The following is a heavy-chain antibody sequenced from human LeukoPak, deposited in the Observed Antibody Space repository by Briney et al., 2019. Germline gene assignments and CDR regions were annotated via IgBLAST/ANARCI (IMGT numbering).Heavy chain of an antibody. Sequence: ASVTVSCKASGYTFTIYYMHWVRQAPGQGLEWMGIINPSGGSTSYAQKFQGRVTMTRDMSTSTVYMELSSLRSEDTAVYYCARDFRPHYYDSSGYRPEFDYWGQGTLVTVSS. J-gene: IGHJ4*02. CDR3: ARDFRPHYYDSSGYRPEFDY. D-gene: IGHD3-22*01. CDR1: GYTFTIYY. V-gene: IGHV1-46*01. CDR2: INPSGGST.